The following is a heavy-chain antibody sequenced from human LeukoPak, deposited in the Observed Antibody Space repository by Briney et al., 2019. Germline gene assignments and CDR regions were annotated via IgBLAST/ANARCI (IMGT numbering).Heavy chain of an antibody. CDR2: IYHSGST. D-gene: IGHD3-22*01. V-gene: IGHV4-38-2*02. CDR3: ARDNRYYDSSGYHVGEFDY. J-gene: IGHJ4*02. Sequence: SETLSLTCTVSGYSISSGYYWGWIRQPPGKGLEWIGSIYHSGSTYYNPSLKSRVTISVDTSKNQFSLKLSSVTAADTAVYYCARDNRYYDSSGYHVGEFDYWGQGTLVTVSS. CDR1: GYSISSGYY.